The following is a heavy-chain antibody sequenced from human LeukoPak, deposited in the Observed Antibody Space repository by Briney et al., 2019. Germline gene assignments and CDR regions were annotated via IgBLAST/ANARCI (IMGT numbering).Heavy chain of an antibody. CDR3: ARETDLIVVAGFDY. V-gene: IGHV3-48*01. CDR1: GFTFRSYN. D-gene: IGHD6-19*01. Sequence: GGSLRLSCAASGFTFRSYNMNWVRQAPGKGLEWVSYITGGSTTIYYADSVKGRFTISRDNAKNSLYLQMNSLRAEDAAVYYCARETDLIVVAGFDYWGQGTLVTVSS. CDR2: ITGGSTTI. J-gene: IGHJ4*02.